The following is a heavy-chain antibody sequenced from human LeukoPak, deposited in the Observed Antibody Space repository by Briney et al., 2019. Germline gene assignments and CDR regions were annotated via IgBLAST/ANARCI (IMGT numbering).Heavy chain of an antibody. CDR3: AKGGNGSSVLDV. D-gene: IGHD6-6*01. J-gene: IGHJ6*04. CDR2: IRYDGGNK. CDR1: GFTFSDYA. V-gene: IGHV3-30*02. Sequence: GGSLRLSCAASGFTFSDYALGWVRQAPGRGLEWVAFIRYDGGNKYYADSVKGRFTISRDNSKNMLYLRMNSLRPEDTAMYFCAKGGNGSSVLDVWGKGTTVTVSS.